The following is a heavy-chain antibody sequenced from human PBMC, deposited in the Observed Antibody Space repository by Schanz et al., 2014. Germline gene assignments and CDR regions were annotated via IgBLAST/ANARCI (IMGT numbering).Heavy chain of an antibody. CDR2: IWYDGNKK. D-gene: IGHD6-19*01. Sequence: QVQLVESGGGVVQPGRSLRLSCAASGFTFSKYGMHWVRQAPGKGLEWVAVIWYDGNKKYYADSVKGRFTVSRDNSKNTVDLQMDSLRADDTAVYYCARYNSGHSDYWGQGTLVTVSS. CDR1: GFTFSKYG. V-gene: IGHV3-33*01. J-gene: IGHJ4*02. CDR3: ARYNSGHSDY.